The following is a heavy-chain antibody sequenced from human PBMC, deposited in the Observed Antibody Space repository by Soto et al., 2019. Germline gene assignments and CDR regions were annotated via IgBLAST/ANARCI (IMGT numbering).Heavy chain of an antibody. Sequence: HPGGSLRLSCAASGFTFSSYGMHWVRQAPGKGLEWVAVIWYDGSNKYYADSVKGRFTISRDNSKNTLYLQMNSLRAEDTAVYYCARAEYSSSDYMDVWGKGTTVTVSS. J-gene: IGHJ6*03. D-gene: IGHD6-6*01. CDR3: ARAEYSSSDYMDV. CDR1: GFTFSSYG. CDR2: IWYDGSNK. V-gene: IGHV3-33*01.